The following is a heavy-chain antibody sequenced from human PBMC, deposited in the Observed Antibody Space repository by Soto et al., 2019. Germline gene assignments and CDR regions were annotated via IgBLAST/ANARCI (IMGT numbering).Heavy chain of an antibody. CDR2: ISAYNGNT. CDR3: ARGVTIFGVVREFGMDV. CDR1: GYTFTSYG. V-gene: IGHV1-18*01. J-gene: IGHJ6*02. Sequence: SVKVSFKGSGYTFTSYGISWVRQAPVQGLEWMGWISAYNGNTNYAQKLQGRVTMTTDTSTSTAYMELRSLRSDGTAVYYCARGVTIFGVVREFGMDVWGQGTKVTVSS. D-gene: IGHD3-3*01.